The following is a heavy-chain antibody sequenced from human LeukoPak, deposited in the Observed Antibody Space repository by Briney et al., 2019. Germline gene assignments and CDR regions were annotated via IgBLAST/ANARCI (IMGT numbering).Heavy chain of an antibody. V-gene: IGHV3-23*01. J-gene: IGHJ3*02. CDR3: AKVTLGFTNAFDI. Sequence: GGSLRLSCAASGFTFSSYAMSWIRQAPGKGLEWVSAISGSGGSTYYADSVKGGFTISRDNSKNTLYLQMNSLRAEDTAVYYCAKVTLGFTNAFDIWGQGTMVTVSS. D-gene: IGHD5-12*01. CDR1: GFTFSSYA. CDR2: ISGSGGST.